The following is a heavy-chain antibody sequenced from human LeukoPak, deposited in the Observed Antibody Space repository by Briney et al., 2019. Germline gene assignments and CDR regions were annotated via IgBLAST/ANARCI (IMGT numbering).Heavy chain of an antibody. J-gene: IGHJ4*02. D-gene: IGHD6-19*01. CDR2: IYHSGST. Sequence: PSETLSLTCAVSGYSISSGYYWGWLRPPPGKGLEWIGSIYHSGSTYYNPSLKSRVTISVDTSKNQVSLKLSSVTAADTAVYYCARRRVIAVAGAYFDYWGQGTLVTVSS. CDR3: ARRRVIAVAGAYFDY. V-gene: IGHV4-38-2*01. CDR1: GYSISSGYY.